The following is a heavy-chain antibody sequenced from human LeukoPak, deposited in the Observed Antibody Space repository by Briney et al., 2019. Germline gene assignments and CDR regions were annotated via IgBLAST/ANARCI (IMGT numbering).Heavy chain of an antibody. CDR2: VYTSGST. J-gene: IGHJ3*02. CDR1: GGSISSGSYY. CDR3: AIVYCSGGSCYGREAFDI. V-gene: IGHV4-61*02. D-gene: IGHD2-15*01. Sequence: SETLSLTCAVYGGSISSGSYYWSWIRQPAGKGLEWIGRVYTSGSTNYNPSLKSRVTISVDTSKNQFSLKLSSVTAADTAVYYCAIVYCSGGSCYGREAFDIWGQGTMVTVSS.